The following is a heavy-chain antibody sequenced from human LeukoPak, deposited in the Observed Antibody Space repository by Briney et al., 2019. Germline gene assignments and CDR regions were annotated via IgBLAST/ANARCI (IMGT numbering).Heavy chain of an antibody. CDR2: ISWNSGSI. D-gene: IGHD5-12*01. J-gene: IGHJ4*02. V-gene: IGHV3-9*01. CDR1: GFTFDDYA. Sequence: GRSLRLSCAASGFTFDDYAMHWVRQAPGKGLEWFSGISWNSGSIGYADSVKGRFTISRDNAKNSLYLQMNSLRAEDTALYYCAKDEAATTLSEIDYWGQGTLVTVSS. CDR3: AKDEAATTLSEIDY.